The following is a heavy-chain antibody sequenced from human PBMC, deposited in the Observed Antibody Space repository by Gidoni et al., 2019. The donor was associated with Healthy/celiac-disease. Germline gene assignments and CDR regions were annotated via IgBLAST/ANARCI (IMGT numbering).Heavy chain of an antibody. D-gene: IGHD1-26*01. V-gene: IGHV3-30-3*01. CDR1: GFTFSSYA. CDR2: ISYDGSNK. Sequence: QVQLVESGGGVVQPGRSLRLSCAASGFTFSSYAMHWVRQAPGKGLEWVAVISYDGSNKYYADSVKGRFTISRDNSKNTLYLQMNSLRAEDTAVYYCARSYGDDAFDIWGQGTMVTVSS. CDR3: ARSYGDDAFDI. J-gene: IGHJ3*02.